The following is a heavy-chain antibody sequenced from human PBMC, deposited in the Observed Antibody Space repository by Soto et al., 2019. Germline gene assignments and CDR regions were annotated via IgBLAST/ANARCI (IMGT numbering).Heavy chain of an antibody. V-gene: IGHV3-53*01. CDR1: GFLVNSAY. CDR2: INSDGST. Sequence: EVQLVESGGGLIPPGGSLRLSCAASGFLVNSAYMTWVRQAPGKGLEWLSMINSDGSTLYAESVKGRFTISRDNSKNRLDLQMNSLRAEDTAMYYCARSGYSFAWGYWGQGTLVIV. D-gene: IGHD5-18*01. J-gene: IGHJ4*02. CDR3: ARSGYSFAWGY.